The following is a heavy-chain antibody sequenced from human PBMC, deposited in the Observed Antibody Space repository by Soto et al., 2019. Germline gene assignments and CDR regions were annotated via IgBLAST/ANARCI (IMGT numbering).Heavy chain of an antibody. Sequence: GASVKVSCKASGYTFTSYYMHWVRQAPGQGLEWMGIINPSGGSTSYAQKFQGRVTMTRDTSTSTVYMELSSLRSEDTAVYYCAREVSYCGGDCYPPVFDYWGRGTLVTVSS. D-gene: IGHD2-21*02. CDR1: GYTFTSYY. J-gene: IGHJ4*02. CDR2: INPSGGST. V-gene: IGHV1-46*01. CDR3: AREVSYCGGDCYPPVFDY.